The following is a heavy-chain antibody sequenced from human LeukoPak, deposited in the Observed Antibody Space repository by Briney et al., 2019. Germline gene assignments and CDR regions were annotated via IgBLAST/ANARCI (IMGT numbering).Heavy chain of an antibody. D-gene: IGHD4-17*01. CDR1: GFKFSSNW. Sequence: GGSLRLSCAASGFKFSSNWMSWVRQAPGKGLEWVANIKQDGSEKYYVDSVKGRFTISRDNAKNSLYLQMNSLRAEDTAVYYCARQGPSVTPYYWGQGTLVTVSS. V-gene: IGHV3-7*01. CDR2: IKQDGSEK. CDR3: ARQGPSVTPYY. J-gene: IGHJ4*02.